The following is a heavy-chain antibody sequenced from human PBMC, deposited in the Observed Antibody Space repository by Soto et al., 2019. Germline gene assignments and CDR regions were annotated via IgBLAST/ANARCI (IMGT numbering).Heavy chain of an antibody. CDR2: VSGSGGTT. D-gene: IGHD6-19*01. V-gene: IGHV3-23*01. J-gene: IGHJ5*02. CDR3: ARCTVDTIVTSGWCHYLDP. CDR1: GFSFSSSA. Sequence: EVQLLDSGGGLVQPGGSLRLSCAASGFSFSSSAMSWVRQAPGKGMEWVSAVSGSGGTTYYADSVRGRFTISRDNSKNTLYLQMNRLRAEDTSIYFCARCTVDTIVTSGWCHYLDPWGQGTLVTVSS.